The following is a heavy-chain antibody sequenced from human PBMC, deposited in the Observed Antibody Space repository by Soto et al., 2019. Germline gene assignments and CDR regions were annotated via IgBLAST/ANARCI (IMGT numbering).Heavy chain of an antibody. V-gene: IGHV3-23*01. CDR1: GFTFSSYA. Sequence: PGGSLRLSCAASGFTFSSYAMSWVRQAPGKGLEWVSAISGSGGSTYYADSVKGRFTISRDNSKNTLYLQMNSLRAEDTAAYYCARAPLLWFGELSGMDVWGQGTTVTVSS. CDR3: ARAPLLWFGELSGMDV. D-gene: IGHD3-10*01. CDR2: ISGSGGST. J-gene: IGHJ6*02.